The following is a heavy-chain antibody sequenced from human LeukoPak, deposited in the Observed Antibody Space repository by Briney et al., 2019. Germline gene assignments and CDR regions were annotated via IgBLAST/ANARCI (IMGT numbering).Heavy chain of an antibody. J-gene: IGHJ4*02. D-gene: IGHD3-9*01. Sequence: PGGSLRLSCAASGFTFSTSWMSWVRQVPGKGLEWVAVIWYDGSNKYYADSVKGRFTISRDNSKNTLYLQMNSLRAEDTAVYYCARADIPGDYWGQGTLVTVSS. CDR2: IWYDGSNK. CDR1: GFTFSTSW. V-gene: IGHV3-33*08. CDR3: ARADIPGDY.